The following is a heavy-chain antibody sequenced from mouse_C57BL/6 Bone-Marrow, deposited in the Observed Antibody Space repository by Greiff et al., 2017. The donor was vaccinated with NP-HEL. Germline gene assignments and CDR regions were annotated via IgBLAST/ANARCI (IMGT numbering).Heavy chain of an antibody. CDR3: VTVYYDYDEAWFAY. J-gene: IGHJ3*01. D-gene: IGHD2-4*01. CDR2: LRSKSSNYAT. V-gene: IGHV10-3*01. Sequence: EVQGVESGGGLVQPKGSLKLSCAASGFTFNTYAMHWVRQAPGKGLEWVARLRSKSSNYATYYADSVKDRFTISRDDSQSMLYLQMNNLKTEDTAMYYCVTVYYDYDEAWFAYWGQGTLVTVSA. CDR1: GFTFNTYA.